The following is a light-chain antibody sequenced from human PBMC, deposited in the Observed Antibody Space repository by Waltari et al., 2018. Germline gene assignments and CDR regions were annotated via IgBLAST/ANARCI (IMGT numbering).Light chain of an antibody. CDR3: QQYDNLAFT. Sequence: DLQMTQSPSSLSASVGDRVTITCRASLDITNYLNWYQQKPGKAPKLLIYYASNLDTGVPSRFSGSGSGTDFTLTISSLQPEDIATYYCQQYDNLAFTFGPGTKVNI. V-gene: IGKV1-33*01. CDR2: YAS. J-gene: IGKJ3*01. CDR1: LDITNY.